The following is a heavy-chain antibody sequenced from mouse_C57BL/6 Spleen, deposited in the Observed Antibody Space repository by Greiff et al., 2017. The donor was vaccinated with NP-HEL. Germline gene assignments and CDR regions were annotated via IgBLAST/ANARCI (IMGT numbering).Heavy chain of an antibody. V-gene: IGHV3-6*01. CDR1: GYSITSGYY. CDR2: ISYDGSN. J-gene: IGHJ3*01. D-gene: IGHD2-5*01. Sequence: EVKVEESGPGLVKPSQSLSLTCSVTGYSITSGYYWNWIRQFPGNKLEWMGYISYDGSNNYNPSLKNRISITRDTSKNQFFLKLNSVTTEDTATYYCARAYYSNYEFAYWGQGTLVTVSA. CDR3: ARAYYSNYEFAY.